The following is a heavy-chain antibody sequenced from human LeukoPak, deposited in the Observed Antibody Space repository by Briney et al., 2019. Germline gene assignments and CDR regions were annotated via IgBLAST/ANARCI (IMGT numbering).Heavy chain of an antibody. J-gene: IGHJ4*02. D-gene: IGHD3-22*01. CDR2: INPNSGGT. CDR3: ARATIADSSTYYIDY. CDR1: GYTFTGYY. V-gene: IGHV1-2*02. Sequence: ASVRGSCKASGYTFTGYYIHWVRQATGQGLEWKGWINPNSGGTTYAEKFQSRVTMTRDMSISTAYMELSRLTSDATAVYYCARATIADSSTYYIDYWGLGTLVTVSS.